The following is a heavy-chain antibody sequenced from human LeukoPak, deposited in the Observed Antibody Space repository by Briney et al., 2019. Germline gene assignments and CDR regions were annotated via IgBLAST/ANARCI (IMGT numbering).Heavy chain of an antibody. Sequence: TSETLSLTCTVSGGSISRYYWSWIRQPPGEGLEWIGRIYTSGSTNYNPSLKSRVTMSVDKSKNQFSLKLSSVTAADTAVYYCASGDTAMVDYWGQGTLVTVSS. CDR1: GGSISRYY. D-gene: IGHD5-18*01. V-gene: IGHV4-4*07. CDR2: IYTSGST. J-gene: IGHJ4*02. CDR3: ASGDTAMVDY.